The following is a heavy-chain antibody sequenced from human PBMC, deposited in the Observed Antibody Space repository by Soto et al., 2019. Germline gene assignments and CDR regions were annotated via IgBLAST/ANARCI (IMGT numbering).Heavy chain of an antibody. J-gene: IGHJ6*03. Sequence: SETLSLTYTVSGGSISSGGYYWSWIRQHPGKGLEWIGYIYYSGSTYYNPSLKSRVTMSVDTSENQFSLRLSSVTAADTAVYYCARKDSGYADYMDVWGKGTTVTVSS. CDR1: GGSISSGGYY. D-gene: IGHD5-12*01. V-gene: IGHV4-31*03. CDR3: ARKDSGYADYMDV. CDR2: IYYSGST.